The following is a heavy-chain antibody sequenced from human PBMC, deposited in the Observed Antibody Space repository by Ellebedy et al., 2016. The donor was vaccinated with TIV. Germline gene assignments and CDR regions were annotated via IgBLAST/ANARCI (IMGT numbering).Heavy chain of an antibody. J-gene: IGHJ4*02. CDR3: AKDMGLYGSGKLDY. Sequence: PGGSLRLSCAASGFTFSKYWMHWVRQVPGKGLLWVSQINSDGSSTTYADSVKGRFTISRDNAKNSVYLQMNSLRAEETAIYYCAKDMGLYGSGKLDYWGQGTLVTVSS. D-gene: IGHD3-10*01. CDR1: GFTFSKYW. V-gene: IGHV3-74*03. CDR2: INSDGSST.